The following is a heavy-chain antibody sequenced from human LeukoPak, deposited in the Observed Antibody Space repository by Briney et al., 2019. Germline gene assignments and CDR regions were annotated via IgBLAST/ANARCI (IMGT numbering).Heavy chain of an antibody. CDR2: IIPIFGTA. D-gene: IGHD3-22*01. J-gene: IGHJ4*02. CDR1: GGTFSSYA. Sequence: SVKVSCKASGGTFSSYAISWVRQAPGQGLEWMGRIIPIFGTANYAQKFHGRVTITTDESTSTAYMELSSLRSEDTAVYYCARTAQYSSGYPYYFDYWGQGTLVTVPS. V-gene: IGHV1-69*05. CDR3: ARTAQYSSGYPYYFDY.